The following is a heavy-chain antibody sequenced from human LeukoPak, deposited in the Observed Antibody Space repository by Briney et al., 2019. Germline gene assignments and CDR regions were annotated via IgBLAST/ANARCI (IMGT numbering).Heavy chain of an antibody. J-gene: IGHJ5*02. D-gene: IGHD3-22*01. V-gene: IGHV4-34*01. CDR1: GGSISSYY. Sequence: PSETLSLTCTVSGGSISSYYWSWIRQPPGKGLEWIGEINHSGSTNYNPSLKSRVTISVDTSKNQFSLKLSSVTAADTAVYYCARGGSYYDSSANWFDPWGQGTLVTVSS. CDR3: ARGGSYYDSSANWFDP. CDR2: INHSGST.